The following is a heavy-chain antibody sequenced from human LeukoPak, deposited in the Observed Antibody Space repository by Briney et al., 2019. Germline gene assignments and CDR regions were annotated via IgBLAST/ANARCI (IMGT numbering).Heavy chain of an antibody. CDR3: AGQGGTLGGRFDY. D-gene: IGHD2-15*01. V-gene: IGHV3-48*01. CDR1: GFTFSSYS. Sequence: GGSLRLSCAASGFTFSSYSMNWVRQAPGKGLEWVSYISSSSSTIYYADSVKGRFTISRDNAKNSLYLQMNSLRAEDTAVYYCAGQGGTLGGRFDYWGQGTLVTVSS. CDR2: ISSSSSTI. J-gene: IGHJ4*02.